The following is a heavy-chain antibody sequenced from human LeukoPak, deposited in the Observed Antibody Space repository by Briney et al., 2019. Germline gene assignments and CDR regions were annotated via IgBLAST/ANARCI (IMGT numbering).Heavy chain of an antibody. CDR2: ISGSGGST. CDR3: AKVSIAAAGQPGFDYMDV. V-gene: IGHV3-23*01. J-gene: IGHJ6*03. D-gene: IGHD6-13*01. CDR1: GFTFSSYA. Sequence: GGSLRFSCAASGFTFSSYAMSWVRQAPGKGLEWVLAISGSGGSTYYADSVKGRFTISRDNSKNTLYLQMNSLRAEYTAVYYCAKVSIAAAGQPGFDYMDVWGKGTTVTVSS.